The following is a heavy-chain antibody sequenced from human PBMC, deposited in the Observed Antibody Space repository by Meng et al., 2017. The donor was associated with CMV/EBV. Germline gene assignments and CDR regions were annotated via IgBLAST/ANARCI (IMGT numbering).Heavy chain of an antibody. V-gene: IGHV1-69*05. Sequence: SVKVSCKASGGTFSSYAISWVRQAPGQGLEWMGGIIPIFGTANYAQKFQGRVTITTDESTSTAYMELSSLRSEDTAVYYCAREGGSGSYYSVYWGKGTLVTVSS. D-gene: IGHD3-10*01. CDR1: GGTFSSYA. CDR3: AREGGSGSYYSVY. J-gene: IGHJ4*02. CDR2: IIPIFGTA.